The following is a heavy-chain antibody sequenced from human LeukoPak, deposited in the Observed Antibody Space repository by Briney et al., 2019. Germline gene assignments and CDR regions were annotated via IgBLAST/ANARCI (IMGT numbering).Heavy chain of an antibody. Sequence: SETLSITCTVSGGSISSSSYYWGWIRQPPGKGLEWIGSIYYSGSTYYNPSPKSRVTISVDTSKNQFSLKLSSVTAADTAVYYCARVSIVVLVAGTRKAPSGRWFDPWGQGTLVTVSS. CDR2: IYYSGST. D-gene: IGHD2-15*01. V-gene: IGHV4-39*07. CDR1: GGSISSSSYY. CDR3: ARVSIVVLVAGTRKAPSGRWFDP. J-gene: IGHJ5*02.